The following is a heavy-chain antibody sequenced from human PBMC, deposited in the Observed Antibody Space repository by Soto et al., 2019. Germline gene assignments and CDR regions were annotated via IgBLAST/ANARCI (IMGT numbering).Heavy chain of an antibody. Sequence: QVQLVQSGAEVKKPGSSVKVSCKASGGNFSSYAISWVRQAPGQGLGWMGGIIPIFGTANYAQKFQGRGTITADESTSTAYMELSSLRSEDTAVYYCASAFNPWYYYGMDVWGQGTTVTVSS. CDR2: IIPIFGTA. V-gene: IGHV1-69*12. D-gene: IGHD3-16*01. CDR1: GGNFSSYA. CDR3: ASAFNPWYYYGMDV. J-gene: IGHJ6*02.